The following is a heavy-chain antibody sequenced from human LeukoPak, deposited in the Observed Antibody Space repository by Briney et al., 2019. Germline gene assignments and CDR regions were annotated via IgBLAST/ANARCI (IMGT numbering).Heavy chain of an antibody. J-gene: IGHJ3*02. CDR1: GFTFSSYS. CDR2: ISTSGGST. V-gene: IGHV3-23*01. CDR3: AKARSGYSTDAFDI. Sequence: GGSLRLSCAASGFTFSSYSMNWVRQAPGKGLEWVSVISTSGGSTYYADSVKGRFTISRDNSKNTLYLQMDSLRAEDTAVYYCAKARSGYSTDAFDIWGQGTMVTVSS. D-gene: IGHD3-22*01.